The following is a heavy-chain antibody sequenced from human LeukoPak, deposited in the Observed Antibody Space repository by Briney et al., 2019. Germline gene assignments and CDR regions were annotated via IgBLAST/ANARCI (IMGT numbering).Heavy chain of an antibody. CDR3: ARKSYYDSSGYYSGWFDP. CDR1: GGTFSSYA. J-gene: IGHJ5*02. Sequence: ASVKVSCKASGGTFSSYAISWVRQAPGQGLEWMGGIIPIFGTANYAQKFRGRVTITADESTSTAYMELSSLRSEDTAVYYCARKSYYDSSGYYSGWFDPWGQGTLVTVSS. CDR2: IIPIFGTA. D-gene: IGHD3-22*01. V-gene: IGHV1-69*13.